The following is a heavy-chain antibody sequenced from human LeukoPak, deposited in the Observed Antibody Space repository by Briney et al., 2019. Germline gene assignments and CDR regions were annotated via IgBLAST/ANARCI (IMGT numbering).Heavy chain of an antibody. J-gene: IGHJ5*02. CDR1: GFTFSSYW. Sequence: QPGGSLRLSCAASGFTFSSYWMSWVRQAPGKGLEWVANIKQDGSEKYYVDSVKGRFTISRDNAKTSLYLQMNSLRAEDTAVYYCARVPVGVGSGSYWGNWFDPWGQGTLVTVSS. CDR3: ARVPVGVGSGSYWGNWFDP. D-gene: IGHD3-10*01. CDR2: IKQDGSEK. V-gene: IGHV3-7*02.